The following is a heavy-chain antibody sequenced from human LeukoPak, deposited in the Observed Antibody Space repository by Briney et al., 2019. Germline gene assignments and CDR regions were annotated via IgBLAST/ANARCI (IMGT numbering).Heavy chain of an antibody. J-gene: IGHJ3*01. CDR1: GGSFSGYY. D-gene: IGHD4-17*01. Sequence: SETLSLTCAVYGGSFSGYYWSWIRQPPGKGLEWIGEINYRGSTKYNPSLKSRVTISVDRSKNQFSLKLTSVTDADTAMFYCARSDYPGDGFDVWDQGTTVTVSS. CDR2: INYRGST. V-gene: IGHV4-34*01. CDR3: ARSDYPGDGFDV.